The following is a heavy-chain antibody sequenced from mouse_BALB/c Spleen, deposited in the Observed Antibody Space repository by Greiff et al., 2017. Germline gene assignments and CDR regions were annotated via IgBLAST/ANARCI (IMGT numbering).Heavy chain of an antibody. CDR2: INPSNGRT. V-gene: IGHV1S81*02. J-gene: IGHJ3*01. D-gene: IGHD2-3*01. Sequence: VQLQQPGAELVKPGASVKLSCKASGYTFTSYWMHWVKQRPGQGLEWIGEINPSNGRTNYNEKFKSKATLTVDKSSSTAYMQLSSLTSEDSAVYYCARGLLRPAWFAYWGQGTLVTVSA. CDR1: GYTFTSYW. CDR3: ARGLLRPAWFAY.